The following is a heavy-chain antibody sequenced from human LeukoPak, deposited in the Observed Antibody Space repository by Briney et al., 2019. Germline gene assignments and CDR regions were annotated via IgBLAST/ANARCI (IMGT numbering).Heavy chain of an antibody. CDR2: IIPIFGTA. J-gene: IGHJ6*03. V-gene: IGHV1-69*01. CDR1: GGTFSSYA. CDR3: ATHDFRSLGPLYYYYYMDV. Sequence: RASVKVSCKASGGTFSSYAISWVRQAPGQGLEWMGGIIPIFGTANYAQKFQGRVAITADESTSTAYMELSSLRSEDTAVYYCATHDFRSLGPLYYYYYMDVWGKGTTVTVSS. D-gene: IGHD7-27*01.